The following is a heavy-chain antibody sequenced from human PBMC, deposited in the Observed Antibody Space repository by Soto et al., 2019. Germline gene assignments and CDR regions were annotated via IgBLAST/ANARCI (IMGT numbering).Heavy chain of an antibody. CDR2: IYYSGST. V-gene: IGHV4-59*01. D-gene: IGHD3-9*01. Sequence: QVQLQESGPGLVKPSETLSLTCTVSGGSISSYYWSWIRQPPGKGLEWIGYIYYSGSTNYNPSLKSRVTISVDTSKNQFSLKLSSVTAADTAVYYCARGDDITNNWFDPWGQGTLVTVSS. CDR1: GGSISSYY. CDR3: ARGDDITNNWFDP. J-gene: IGHJ5*02.